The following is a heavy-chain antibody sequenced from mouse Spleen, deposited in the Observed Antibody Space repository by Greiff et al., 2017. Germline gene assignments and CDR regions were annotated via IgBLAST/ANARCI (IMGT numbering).Heavy chain of an antibody. CDR3: AREEEDAMDY. V-gene: IGHV5-6-5*01. CDR2: ISSGGST. J-gene: IGHJ4*01. CDR1: GFTFSSYA. Sequence: EVKVVESGGGLVKPGGSLKLSCAASGFTFSSYAMSWVRQTPEKRLEWVASISSGGSTYYPDSVKGRFTISRDNARNILYLQMSSLRSEDTAMYYCAREEEDAMDYWGQGTSVTVSS.